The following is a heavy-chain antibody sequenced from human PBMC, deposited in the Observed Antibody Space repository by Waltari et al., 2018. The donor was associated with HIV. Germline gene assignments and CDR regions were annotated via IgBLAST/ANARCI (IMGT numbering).Heavy chain of an antibody. J-gene: IGHJ2*01. CDR1: GGSVSSSSSF. V-gene: IGHV4-39*01. CDR3: ARHALRVGAAYWNVDL. CDR2: LYYTGRA. Sequence: QLQLQESGPGLVKPSETLSLTCTVSGGSVSSSSSFWGWIRQPPGKGLEWIGRLYYTGRAYYNPSLKGRVTISGDTSKNQFSLKVTSVTAADTAVYYCARHALRVGAAYWNVDLWGRGTLVTVSS. D-gene: IGHD1-26*01.